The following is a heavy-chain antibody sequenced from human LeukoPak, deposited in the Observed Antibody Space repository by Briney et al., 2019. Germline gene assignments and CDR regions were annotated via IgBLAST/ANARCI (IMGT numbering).Heavy chain of an antibody. CDR1: GFRFSDFT. J-gene: IGHJ5*02. CDR3: GKEGGA. Sequence: GGSLRLSCEASGFRFSDFTMTWVRQAPGKGPEWVSAIGGRVGSTYYADSVGGRFTISRDNSKDIVYLQMNSLKVEDTATYYCGKEGGAWGQGTKVTVSS. CDR2: IGGRVGST. V-gene: IGHV3-23*01. D-gene: IGHD3-16*01.